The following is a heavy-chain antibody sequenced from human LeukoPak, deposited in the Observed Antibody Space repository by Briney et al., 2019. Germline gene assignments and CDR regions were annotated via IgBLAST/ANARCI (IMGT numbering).Heavy chain of an antibody. CDR3: ASLGPTTVVTHYYYMDV. D-gene: IGHD4-23*01. Sequence: GASVKVSCKASGYTFTSYYMHWVRQAPGQGLEWMGIINPSGGSTSYAQKFQGRVTMTRDTSTSTVYMELSSLRSEDTAVYYCASLGPTTVVTHYYYMDVWGKGTTVTVSS. J-gene: IGHJ6*03. CDR2: INPSGGST. V-gene: IGHV1-46*01. CDR1: GYTFTSYY.